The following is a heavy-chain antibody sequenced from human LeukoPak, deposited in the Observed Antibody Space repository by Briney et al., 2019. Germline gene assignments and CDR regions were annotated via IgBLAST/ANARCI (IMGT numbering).Heavy chain of an antibody. Sequence: GGSLRLSCAASGFTFSDYYMSWIRQAPGKGLEWVSYIRSSGSTLYYADSVKGRFTISRDNAKNSLYLQMNSLRAEDTAVYYCASSESGYDFGNFDYWGQGTLVTVSS. D-gene: IGHD5-12*01. CDR2: IRSSGSTL. CDR1: GFTFSDYY. J-gene: IGHJ4*02. V-gene: IGHV3-11*01. CDR3: ASSESGYDFGNFDY.